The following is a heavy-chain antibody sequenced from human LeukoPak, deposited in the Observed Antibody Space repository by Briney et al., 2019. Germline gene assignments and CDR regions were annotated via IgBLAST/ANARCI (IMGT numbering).Heavy chain of an antibody. CDR3: ARGPSVYYGSGSYGY. CDR2: INHSGST. V-gene: IGHV4-34*01. D-gene: IGHD3-10*01. Sequence: SETLSLTCAVYGGSFSGYYWSWIRQPPGKGLEWIGEINHSGSTNYNPSLKSRVTISVDTSKNQFSLKLSSVTAADTAVYYCARGPSVYYGSGSYGYWGQGTLVTVSS. CDR1: GGSFSGYY. J-gene: IGHJ4*02.